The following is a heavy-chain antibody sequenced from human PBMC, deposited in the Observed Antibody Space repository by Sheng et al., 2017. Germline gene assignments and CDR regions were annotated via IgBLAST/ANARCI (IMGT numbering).Heavy chain of an antibody. Sequence: EVQLVESGGGLVKPGGSLRLSCAASGFTFSSYSMNWVRQAPGKGLEWVSSISSSSSYIYYADSVKGRFTISRDNAKNSLYLQMNSLRAEDTAVYYCARDRSRANWFDPWGQGTLVTVSS. V-gene: IGHV3-21*01. CDR1: GFTFSSYS. CDR2: ISSSSSYI. CDR3: ARDRSRANWFDP. D-gene: IGHD2-2*01. J-gene: IGHJ5*02.